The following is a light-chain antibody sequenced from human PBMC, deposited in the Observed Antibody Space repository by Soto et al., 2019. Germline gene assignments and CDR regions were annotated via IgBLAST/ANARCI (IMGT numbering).Light chain of an antibody. CDR3: QQLNTYPA. J-gene: IGKJ4*01. CDR2: GAS. Sequence: DLPLTQAPSFLPASVGDSVTITCRASQGIGSYLGWYQQAPGKAPTLLIYGASTFQSAVPSRFSGSGSGTEFNHTSSSLQPEDLATYFCQQLNTYPAFGGGTKVEI. CDR1: QGIGSY. V-gene: IGKV1-9*01.